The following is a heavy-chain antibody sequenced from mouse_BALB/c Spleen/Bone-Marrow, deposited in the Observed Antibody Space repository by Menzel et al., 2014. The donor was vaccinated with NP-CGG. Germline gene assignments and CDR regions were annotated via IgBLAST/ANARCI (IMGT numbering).Heavy chain of an antibody. J-gene: IGHJ4*01. CDR1: GFSLTSSG. V-gene: IGHV2-2*02. CDR3: ARTYYYGMDY. Sequence: VQLQESGPGLVRPSQSLSITCTVSGFSLTSSGVHWVRQSPGKGLEWLGVIWSGGSTDYNAAFISSLSISKDNSKSQIFLKMNSLQANDTAIYYCARTYYYGMDYWGQGTSVTVSS. CDR2: IWSGGST.